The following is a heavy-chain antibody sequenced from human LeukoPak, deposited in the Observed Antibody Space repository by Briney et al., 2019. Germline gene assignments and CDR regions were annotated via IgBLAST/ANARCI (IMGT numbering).Heavy chain of an antibody. J-gene: IGHJ6*03. Sequence: ASVKVSCKASGGTFSSYAISWVRQAPGQGLEWMGGIIPIFGTANYAQKFQGRVTITADESTSTAYMELSSLRSEDTAVYYCARGPSSEVAYEIYYYYYMDVWGKGTTVTVSS. D-gene: IGHD2-21*01. CDR2: IIPIFGTA. CDR3: ARGPSSEVAYEIYYYYYMDV. V-gene: IGHV1-69*13. CDR1: GGTFSSYA.